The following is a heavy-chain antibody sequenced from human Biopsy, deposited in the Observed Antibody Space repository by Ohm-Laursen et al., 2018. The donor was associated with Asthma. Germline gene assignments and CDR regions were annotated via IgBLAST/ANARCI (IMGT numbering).Heavy chain of an antibody. Sequence: PGTLSLTCSLSSGSGGYMRSGNYYWGWIRQPPGKGLGWIGSIYYSGTTHYNRSLERRLSISIDTTRNEFSMTLRSVTAADTAVYFCARVASYGDLYFGIDAWGPGTTVSVS. J-gene: IGHJ6*02. V-gene: IGHV4-39*07. CDR3: ARVASYGDLYFGIDA. D-gene: IGHD4-17*01. CDR1: SGSGGYMRSGNYY. CDR2: IYYSGTT.